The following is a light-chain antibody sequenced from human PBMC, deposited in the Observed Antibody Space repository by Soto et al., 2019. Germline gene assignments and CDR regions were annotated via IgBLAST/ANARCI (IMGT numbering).Light chain of an antibody. Sequence: QSALAQPASVSGSPGQSITLSCTGTSSDVGSYNLVSWYQQHPGKAPKLMIYEGNKRSSGVSNRFSGSKSGNTASLTISGLQAEDEADYYCCSFAGSNTFVFGTGTNVTVL. J-gene: IGLJ1*01. CDR1: SSDVGSYNL. CDR3: CSFAGSNTFV. CDR2: EGN. V-gene: IGLV2-23*03.